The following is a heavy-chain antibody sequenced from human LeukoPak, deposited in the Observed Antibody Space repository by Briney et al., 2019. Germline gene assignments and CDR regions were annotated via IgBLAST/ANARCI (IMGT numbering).Heavy chain of an antibody. CDR1: GYTFTGYY. D-gene: IGHD2-2*02. CDR3: ARWRVPAAIEDY. Sequence: ASVKVSCKASGYTFTGYYMHWMRQAPGQGLEWMGWINPNSGGTNYAQKFQGRVTMTRDTSISTAYMELSRLRSDDTAVYYCARWRVPAAIEDYWGQGTLVTVSS. CDR2: INPNSGGT. J-gene: IGHJ4*02. V-gene: IGHV1-2*02.